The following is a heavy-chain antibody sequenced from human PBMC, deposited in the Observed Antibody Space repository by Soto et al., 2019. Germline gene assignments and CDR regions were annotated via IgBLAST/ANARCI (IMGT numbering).Heavy chain of an antibody. D-gene: IGHD3-22*01. CDR1: GFTFSSYG. J-gene: IGHJ4*02. Sequence: PGGSLRLSCAASGFTFSSYGMHWVRQAPGKGLEWVAVISYDGSNKYYADSVKGRFTISRDNSKNTLYLQMNSLRAEDTAVYYCAKDNQYDMPHFDYWGQGTLVTVSS. CDR3: AKDNQYDMPHFDY. V-gene: IGHV3-30*18. CDR2: ISYDGSNK.